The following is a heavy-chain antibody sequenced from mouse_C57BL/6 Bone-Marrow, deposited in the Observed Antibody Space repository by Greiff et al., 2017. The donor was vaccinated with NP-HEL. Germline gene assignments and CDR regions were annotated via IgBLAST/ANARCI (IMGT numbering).Heavy chain of an antibody. CDR3: AIEGRLVRFAY. V-gene: IGHV1-74*01. CDR2: VHPSDSDT. Sequence: QVQLQQPGAELVKPGASVKVSCKASGYTFTSYWMHWVKQRPGQGLEWIGRVHPSDSDTNYNQKFKGKATLTVDKSSSTAYMQLSSLTSEDSAVYYCAIEGRLVRFAYWGQGTLVTVSA. CDR1: GYTFTSYW. J-gene: IGHJ3*01. D-gene: IGHD2-4*01.